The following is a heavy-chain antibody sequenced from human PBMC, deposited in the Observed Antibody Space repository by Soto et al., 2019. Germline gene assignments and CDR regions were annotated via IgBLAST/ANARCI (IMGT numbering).Heavy chain of an antibody. CDR1: GFTFSSYA. CDR3: AKSRVFIGAIVTLLDS. Sequence: EVQLLESGGGLVQPGGSLTLSCATSGFTFSSYAMVWVRQAAEKGLEWVASISNNGDTAYYADSRKGLFTISRGNSENTLYLQMNCLRADDTALYFCAKSRVFIGAIVTLLDSWGQVTQVTVSS. D-gene: IGHD3-16*02. CDR2: ISNNGDTA. J-gene: IGHJ4*02. V-gene: IGHV3-23*01.